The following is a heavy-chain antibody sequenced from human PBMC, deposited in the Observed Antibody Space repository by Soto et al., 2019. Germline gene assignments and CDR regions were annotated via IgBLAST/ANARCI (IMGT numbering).Heavy chain of an antibody. Sequence: GGSLRLSCAASGLTFNNSAMSWVRQAPGKGLEWASAISGSGDSTFYADSVKGRFTISRDNPRNTLYLQMDSLRAEDTAVYYCATKVVHWGPGTKATVSS. CDR1: GLTFNNSA. V-gene: IGHV3-23*01. J-gene: IGHJ1*01. D-gene: IGHD2-15*01. CDR2: ISGSGDST. CDR3: ATKVVH.